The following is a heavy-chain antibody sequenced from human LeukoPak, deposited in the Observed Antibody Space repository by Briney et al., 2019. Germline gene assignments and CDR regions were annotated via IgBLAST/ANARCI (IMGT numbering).Heavy chain of an antibody. CDR2: IYYSRST. Sequence: PSETLSLTCTVSGGSISSHYWNWIRQPPGKGLEWIGYIYYSRSTNYNPSLKSRVTISVDRSKNQFSLKLSSVTAADTAVYYCARGKLQHWFDSWGQGTLVTVSS. V-gene: IGHV4-59*11. CDR3: ARGKLQHWFDS. D-gene: IGHD4-11*01. J-gene: IGHJ5*01. CDR1: GGSISSHY.